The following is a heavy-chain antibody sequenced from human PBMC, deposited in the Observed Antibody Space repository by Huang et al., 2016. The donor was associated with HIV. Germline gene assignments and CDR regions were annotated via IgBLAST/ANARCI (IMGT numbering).Heavy chain of an antibody. V-gene: IGHV1-69*01. J-gene: IGHJ5*02. CDR1: GGTFSSCG. Sequence: QVQLVQSGAEVKKPGSSVKVSCRASGGTFSSCGISWVRPAPGQGLEWMGGIIPIFGPPNYAQKFQGRVTITADESTSTAYMELSSLRSEDTAVYYCARWEAAADNNWFDPWGQGTLVTVSS. D-gene: IGHD6-13*01. CDR3: ARWEAAADNNWFDP. CDR2: IIPIFGPP.